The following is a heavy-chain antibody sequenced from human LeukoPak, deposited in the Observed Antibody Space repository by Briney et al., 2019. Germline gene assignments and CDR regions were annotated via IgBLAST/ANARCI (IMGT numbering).Heavy chain of an antibody. D-gene: IGHD3-3*01. CDR1: GGSISSYY. Sequence: SETLSLTCTVSGGSISSYYWSWIRQPPGKGLEWIGYIYYSGSTNYNPSLKSRVTISVDTSKNQFSLKLSSVTAADTAVYYCASSDYDFWSGYSNWGQGTLVTVSS. CDR3: ASSDYDFWSGYSN. J-gene: IGHJ4*02. V-gene: IGHV4-59*08. CDR2: IYYSGST.